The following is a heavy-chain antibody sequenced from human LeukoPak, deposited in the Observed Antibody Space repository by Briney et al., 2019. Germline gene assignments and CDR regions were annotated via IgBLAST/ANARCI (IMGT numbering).Heavy chain of an antibody. J-gene: IGHJ6*02. D-gene: IGHD6-6*01. CDR1: GFTFSSYS. V-gene: IGHV3-21*01. CDR2: ISGSGSYI. Sequence: PGGSLRLSCAASGFTFSSYSMNWVRQAPGKGLEWVSSISGSGSYIYYADSVKGRFTISRDNAKNSLYLQMNSLRSEDTAVYYCAREYSSSSGYYGMGVWGQGTTVTVSS. CDR3: AREYSSSSGYYGMGV.